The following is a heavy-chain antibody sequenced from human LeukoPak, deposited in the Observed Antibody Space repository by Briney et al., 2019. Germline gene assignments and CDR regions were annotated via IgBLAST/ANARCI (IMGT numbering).Heavy chain of an antibody. V-gene: IGHV3-7*01. CDR1: GFTFSSYS. Sequence: GGSLRLSCAASGFTFSSYSMNWVRQAPGKGLEWVANIKQDGSEKYYVDSVKGRFTISRDNAKNLLYLQMNSLRAEDTAVYYCARVGRYDFWSGYYTSPPDYWGQGTLVTVSS. CDR3: ARVGRYDFWSGYYTSPPDY. CDR2: IKQDGSEK. D-gene: IGHD3-3*01. J-gene: IGHJ4*02.